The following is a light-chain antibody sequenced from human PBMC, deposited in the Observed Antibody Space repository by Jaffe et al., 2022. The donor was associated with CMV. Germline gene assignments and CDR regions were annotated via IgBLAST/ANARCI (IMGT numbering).Light chain of an antibody. V-gene: IGLV2-14*03. CDR3: SSYRISSTPV. CDR2: DVN. CDR1: SSDVGGYNH. J-gene: IGLJ1*01. Sequence: QSALTQPASVSGSPGQSITISCTGTSSDVGGYNHVSWYQHRTGEAPKLLISDVNDRRSGVSSRFSGSKSGNTASLTISGLQPEDEADYYCSSYRISSTPVFGTGTTVTVL.